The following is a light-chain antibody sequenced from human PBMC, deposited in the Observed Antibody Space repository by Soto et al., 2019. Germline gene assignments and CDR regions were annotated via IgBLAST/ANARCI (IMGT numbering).Light chain of an antibody. CDR1: QRISSY. CDR2: AAS. V-gene: IGKV1-39*01. CDR3: QQSYSTPLLWT. Sequence: DIQMTQSPSSLSESVGDRVTITCRASQRISSYLNWYQQKPGKAPKLLIYAASSLQSGVPSRFSGSGSGTDFTLTISSLQPEDFATYYCQQSYSTPLLWTFGQGTKVEIK. J-gene: IGKJ1*01.